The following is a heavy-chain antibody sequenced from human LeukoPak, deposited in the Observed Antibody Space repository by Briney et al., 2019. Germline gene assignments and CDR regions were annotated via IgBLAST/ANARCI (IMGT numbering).Heavy chain of an antibody. CDR1: GGTFSSYA. V-gene: IGHV1-69*13. J-gene: IGHJ4*02. D-gene: IGHD6-19*01. Sequence: SVKVSCKASGGTFSSYAISWVRQAPGQGLEWMGGIIPIFGTANYAQKFQGRVTITADESTSTAYMELSRLRSDDTAVYYCARDDGGWAAVGGDYWGQGTLVTVSS. CDR2: IIPIFGTA. CDR3: ARDDGGWAAVGGDY.